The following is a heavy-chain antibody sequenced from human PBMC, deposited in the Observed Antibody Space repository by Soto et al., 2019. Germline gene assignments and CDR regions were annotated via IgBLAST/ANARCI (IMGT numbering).Heavy chain of an antibody. J-gene: IGHJ4*02. V-gene: IGHV3-11*06. CDR1: GFTFSDCY. CDR3: ARDHSLGGYSYGKFDW. Sequence: GGSLRLSCAASGFTFSDCYMSWIRQAPGKGLEWVSHISSRSIYTNYADSVKGRFTISRDNAKNTLYLQMNRLRADDTAVYYCARDHSLGGYSYGKFDWWGQVPLVTV. CDR2: ISSRSIYT. D-gene: IGHD5-18*01.